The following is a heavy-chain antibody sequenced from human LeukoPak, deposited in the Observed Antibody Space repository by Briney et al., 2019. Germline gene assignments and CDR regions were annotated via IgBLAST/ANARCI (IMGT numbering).Heavy chain of an antibody. J-gene: IGHJ6*03. Sequence: SETLSLTCTVSGGSISSYYWSWIRQPPGKGLEWIGYIYYSGSTNYNPSLKSRVTISVDTSKNQFSLKLSSVTAADTAVYYCARPYYYGSGSRYYMDVWGKGTTVTISS. CDR2: IYYSGST. CDR3: ARPYYYGSGSRYYMDV. D-gene: IGHD3-10*01. CDR1: GGSISSYY. V-gene: IGHV4-59*12.